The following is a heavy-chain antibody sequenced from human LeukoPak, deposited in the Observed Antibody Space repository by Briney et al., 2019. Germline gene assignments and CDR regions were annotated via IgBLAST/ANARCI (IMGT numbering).Heavy chain of an antibody. CDR1: GYSISSGYY. CDR2: IYHSGST. Sequence: SETLSLTCTVSGYSISSGYYWGWIRQPPGEGLEWIGSIYHSGSTYYNPSLKSRVTISVDTSKNQFSLKLSSVTAADTAVYYCARLSDNWNYDGGDYWGQGTLVTVSS. J-gene: IGHJ4*02. CDR3: ARLSDNWNYDGGDY. D-gene: IGHD1-7*01. V-gene: IGHV4-38-2*02.